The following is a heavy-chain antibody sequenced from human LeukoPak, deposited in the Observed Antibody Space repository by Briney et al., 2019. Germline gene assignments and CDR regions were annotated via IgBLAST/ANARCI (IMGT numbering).Heavy chain of an antibody. D-gene: IGHD3-22*01. CDR2: INHSGCT. J-gene: IGHJ2*01. Sequence: SENLSLTCAVYGGSFSGYYWGWIRQPPGKGLEWIGEINHSGCTNCNPSLKSRVTIAVDTSKNQFSLKLSAVTAADTAVYYCARERTMRYFDLWGRGTLVSDSS. CDR3: ARERTMRYFDL. CDR1: GGSFSGYY. V-gene: IGHV4-34*01.